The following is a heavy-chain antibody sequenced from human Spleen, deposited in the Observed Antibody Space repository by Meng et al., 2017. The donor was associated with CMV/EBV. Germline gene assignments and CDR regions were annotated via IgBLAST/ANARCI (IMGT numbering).Heavy chain of an antibody. CDR3: ARPYIRGNYGFDP. CDR1: GFTFRSYE. V-gene: IGHV3-48*03. Sequence: GESLKISCAASGFTFRSYEMNWVRQAPGKGLEWVSHIRASGSTIYYEDSVKGRFTIPRDDAKNSLYLQMNSLRAEDTALYYCARPYIRGNYGFDPWGQGTLVTVSS. J-gene: IGHJ5*02. D-gene: IGHD3-10*01. CDR2: IRASGSTI.